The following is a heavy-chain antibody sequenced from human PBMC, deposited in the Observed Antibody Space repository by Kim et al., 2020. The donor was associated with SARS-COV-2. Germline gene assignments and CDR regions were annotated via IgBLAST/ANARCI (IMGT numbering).Heavy chain of an antibody. V-gene: IGHV1-24*01. D-gene: IGHD5-12*01. Sequence: YAQKFQGIVTMTEDTSTDTAYMELSSLRSEDTAVYYCATPGLVATIYFDYWGQGTLVTVSS. CDR3: ATPGLVATIYFDY. J-gene: IGHJ4*02.